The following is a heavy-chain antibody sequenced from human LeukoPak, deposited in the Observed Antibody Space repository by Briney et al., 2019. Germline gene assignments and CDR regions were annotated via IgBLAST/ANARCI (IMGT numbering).Heavy chain of an antibody. J-gene: IGHJ4*02. CDR3: AKGGFGELLISSGFDY. D-gene: IGHD3-10*01. V-gene: IGHV3-9*01. Sequence: GGSLRLSCAASGFTFDDYAMHWVRQAPGKGLEWVSVISWNSGSIGYADSVKGRFTISRDNAKNSLYLQMNSLRAEDTALYYCAKGGFGELLISSGFDYWGQGTLVTVSS. CDR2: ISWNSGSI. CDR1: GFTFDDYA.